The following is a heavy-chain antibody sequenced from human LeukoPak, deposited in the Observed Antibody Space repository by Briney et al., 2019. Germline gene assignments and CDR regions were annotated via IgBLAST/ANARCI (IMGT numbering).Heavy chain of an antibody. D-gene: IGHD4-23*01. V-gene: IGHV3-30*03. Sequence: TGGSLRLSCTASGFDFSRYAMHWVRQTPGKGLEWVAVISYDGSNKYYADSVKGRFTISRDNSKNTLYLQMNSLRAEDTAVYYCARVVTLYYYYGMDVWGQGTTVTVSS. CDR3: ARVVTLYYYYGMDV. CDR1: GFDFSRYA. CDR2: ISYDGSNK. J-gene: IGHJ6*02.